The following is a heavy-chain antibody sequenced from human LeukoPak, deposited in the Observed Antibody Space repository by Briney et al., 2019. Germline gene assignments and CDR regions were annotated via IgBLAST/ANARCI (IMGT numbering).Heavy chain of an antibody. D-gene: IGHD4-17*01. CDR1: GYTFTGYY. V-gene: IGHV1-2*02. CDR3: ANSFTVTSTFDY. Sequence: ASVKVSCKASGYTFTGYYMHWVRQAPGQGLGWMGWINPNSGGTNYAQKFQGRVTMTRDTSISTAYMELSRLRSDDTAVYYCANSFTVTSTFDYWGQGTLVTVSS. CDR2: INPNSGGT. J-gene: IGHJ4*02.